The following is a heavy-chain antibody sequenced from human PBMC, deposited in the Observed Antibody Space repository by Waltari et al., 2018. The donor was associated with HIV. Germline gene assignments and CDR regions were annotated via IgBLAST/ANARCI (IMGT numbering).Heavy chain of an antibody. J-gene: IGHJ6*02. V-gene: IGHV3-30*04. Sequence: QVQLVESGGGVVQPGGSLRLSCAASGFTINSYAMHWVRQAPGRGLDGVAVISYDGNNQYYADSVKGLFTISRDTPKNTLYLQMNSLRVEDTAVFYCARVRVRAAGMDVWGQGTTVTVSS. CDR1: GFTINSYA. CDR3: ARVRVRAAGMDV. D-gene: IGHD6-25*01. CDR2: ISYDGNNQ.